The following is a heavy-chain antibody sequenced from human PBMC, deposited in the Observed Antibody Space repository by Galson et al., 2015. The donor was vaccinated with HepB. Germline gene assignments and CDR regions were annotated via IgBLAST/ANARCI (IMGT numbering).Heavy chain of an antibody. CDR2: IKQDGSEK. J-gene: IGHJ3*02. V-gene: IGHV3-7*01. D-gene: IGHD4-17*01. Sequence: SLRLSCAASGFTFSNFWMSWVRQAPGKGLEWVANIKQDGSEKHYVDSVKGRFTISRDNVKNSLYLQMSGLRDEDTAVYYCARAIYGDWGSDAFDIWGQGAMVTASS. CDR1: GFTFSNFW. CDR3: ARAIYGDWGSDAFDI.